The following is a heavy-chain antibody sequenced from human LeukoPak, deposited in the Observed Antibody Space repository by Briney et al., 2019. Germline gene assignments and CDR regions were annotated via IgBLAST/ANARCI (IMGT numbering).Heavy chain of an antibody. CDR2: ISYDGSNK. V-gene: IGHV3-30-3*01. CDR1: GFTFSSYA. CDR3: ARGSPIVVVPAAQDDFDY. J-gene: IGHJ4*02. D-gene: IGHD2-2*01. Sequence: GGSLRLSCAASGFTFSSYAMHWVRQAPGKGLEWVAVISYDGSNKYYADSVKGRFTTSRDNSKNTLYLQMNSLRAEDTAVYYCARGSPIVVVPAAQDDFDYWGQGTLVTVSS.